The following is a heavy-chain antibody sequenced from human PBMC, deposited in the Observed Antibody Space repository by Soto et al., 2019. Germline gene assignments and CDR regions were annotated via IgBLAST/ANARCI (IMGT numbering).Heavy chain of an antibody. Sequence: EVQLVESGRGLVQPGGSLRLSCAASGFTVSTYYMNWVRQAPGEGLEWVSVVYSGGTTYYADSVRGRFTISRDNSKSTLFLQMNSLRAEDTAVYYCARGRSASSDFDSWGQGTLVTVSS. D-gene: IGHD3-10*01. CDR3: ARGRSASSDFDS. CDR2: VYSGGTT. J-gene: IGHJ4*02. CDR1: GFTVSTYY. V-gene: IGHV3-66*01.